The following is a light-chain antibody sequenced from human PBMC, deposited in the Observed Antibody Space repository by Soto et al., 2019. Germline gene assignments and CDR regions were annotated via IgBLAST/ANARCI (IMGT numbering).Light chain of an antibody. Sequence: EIVLTQSPGTLALSPGDRATLSCRASQSISSNFLAWYQQKRGQAPRLLIHGASNRATGIPDRFSGSGSGTDFTLTITRLEPEDFAVYYCQQYGGSPRTFGQGTKVDI. CDR1: QSISSNF. CDR2: GAS. J-gene: IGKJ1*01. CDR3: QQYGGSPRT. V-gene: IGKV3-20*01.